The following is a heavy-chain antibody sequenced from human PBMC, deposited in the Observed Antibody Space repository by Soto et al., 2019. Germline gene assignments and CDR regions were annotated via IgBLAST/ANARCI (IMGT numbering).Heavy chain of an antibody. Sequence: GGSMRLSCAASGLNISSYAMSWVRKAPGKGLDWVSAITDSGGDTYHADSVKGRLTISRDNSKNTLYLQMDGLRAEDTAVYYCAKGSSSSRPYYFDYWGQGTLVTVSS. D-gene: IGHD3-10*01. CDR1: GLNISSYA. V-gene: IGHV3-23*01. J-gene: IGHJ4*02. CDR2: ITDSGGDT. CDR3: AKGSSSSRPYYFDY.